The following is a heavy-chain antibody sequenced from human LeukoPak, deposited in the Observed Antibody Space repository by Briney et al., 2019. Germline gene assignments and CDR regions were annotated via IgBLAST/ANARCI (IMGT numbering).Heavy chain of an antibody. CDR3: ATSSGWKSNIDY. V-gene: IGHV1-46*01. CDR2: INPSGGST. Sequence: ASVKVSCKASGYTFTSYYMHWVRHAPGQGLEWMGIINPSGGSTSYAQKLQGRVTMTTDTSTSTAYMELSRLRSDDTAVFYCATSSGWKSNIDYWGQGTLVTVSS. J-gene: IGHJ4*02. CDR1: GYTFTSYY. D-gene: IGHD6-19*01.